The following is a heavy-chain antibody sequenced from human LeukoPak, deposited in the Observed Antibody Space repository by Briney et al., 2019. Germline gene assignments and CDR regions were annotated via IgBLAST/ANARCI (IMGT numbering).Heavy chain of an antibody. CDR1: GFTFSSYE. CDR2: ISSSGSTI. Sequence: GGSLRLSCAASGFTFSSYEMNWVRRAPGKGLEWVSYISSSGSTIYYADSVKGRFTISRDNAKNSLYLQMNSLRAEDTAVYYCARPDSTTGYWGQGTLVTVSS. CDR3: ARPDSTTGY. D-gene: IGHD2-2*01. J-gene: IGHJ4*02. V-gene: IGHV3-48*03.